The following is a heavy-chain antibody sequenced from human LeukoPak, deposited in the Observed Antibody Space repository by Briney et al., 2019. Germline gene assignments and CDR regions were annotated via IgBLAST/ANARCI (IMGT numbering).Heavy chain of an antibody. CDR1: GFTLSTYW. CDR2: AKPDGSEK. V-gene: IGHV3-7*02. CDR3: VRTTYGDY. D-gene: IGHD1-1*01. Sequence: GGSLRLSCEASGFTLSTYWMTWVRQAPRKGLEWVAAAKPDGSEKYYVDSVKGRFTISRDNAKNSLYLQLSSLRAEDTAVYYCVRTTYGDYWGQGTLVTVSS. J-gene: IGHJ4*02.